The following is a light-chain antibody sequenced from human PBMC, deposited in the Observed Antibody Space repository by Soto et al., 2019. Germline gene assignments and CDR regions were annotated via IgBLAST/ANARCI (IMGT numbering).Light chain of an antibody. V-gene: IGKV3-20*01. Sequence: EIVLTQSPGTLSLSPGERATLSCKASQSVTSRYLAWYQQKPGQAPRLLIYGASSRATGIPDRISGSGSGTDFSLTISRLEPEDDAVYFCQQYNNSPEYTFGQGTKLEIK. CDR1: QSVTSRY. CDR2: GAS. CDR3: QQYNNSPEYT. J-gene: IGKJ2*01.